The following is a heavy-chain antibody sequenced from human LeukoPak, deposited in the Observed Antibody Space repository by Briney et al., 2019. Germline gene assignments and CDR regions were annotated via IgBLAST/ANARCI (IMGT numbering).Heavy chain of an antibody. CDR1: GYTFTSYG. CDR2: ISAYNGNT. CDR3: ARGFSGYDYGGYSYALWRNYYYYYMDV. V-gene: IGHV1-18*01. Sequence: ASVKVSCKASGYTFTSYGISWVRQAPGQGLEWMGWISAYNGNTNYAQKLQGRVTMTTDTSTSAAYMELRSLRSDDTAVYYCARGFSGYDYGGYSYALWRNYYYYYMDVWGKGTTVTVSS. D-gene: IGHD5-12*01. J-gene: IGHJ6*03.